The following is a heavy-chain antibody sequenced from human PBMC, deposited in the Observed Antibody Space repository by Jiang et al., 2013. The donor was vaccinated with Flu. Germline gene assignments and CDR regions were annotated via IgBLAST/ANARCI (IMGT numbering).Heavy chain of an antibody. J-gene: IGHJ4*01. Sequence: QPPGKGLEWIGYVYYTGSTTYNPSLRSRVTISIDTSKNKFSLNLRSVTASDTALYYCARTTYDYYFDSWGRGTLVTVSS. CDR3: ARTTYDYYFDS. CDR2: VYYTGST. V-gene: IGHV4-59*01. D-gene: IGHD1-1*01.